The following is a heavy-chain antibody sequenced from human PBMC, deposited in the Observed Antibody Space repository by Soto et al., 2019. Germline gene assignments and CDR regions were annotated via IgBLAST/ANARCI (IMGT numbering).Heavy chain of an antibody. CDR2: IYYSGST. J-gene: IGHJ4*02. CDR1: GGSISSGGYY. D-gene: IGHD3-22*01. Sequence: SETLSLTCTVSGGSISSGGYYWSWIRQHPGNGLERIGYIYYSGSTYYNPSLKCRVTISAYTSKNPFSLKLCSVTAADTAVYSCARADPWYYDSSGPGEFDYWGQGTLVTVSS. CDR3: ARADPWYYDSSGPGEFDY. V-gene: IGHV4-31*03.